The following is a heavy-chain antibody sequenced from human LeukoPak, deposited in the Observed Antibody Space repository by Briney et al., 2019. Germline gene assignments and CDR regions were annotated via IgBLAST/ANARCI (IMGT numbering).Heavy chain of an antibody. CDR2: IYYSGST. CDR1: GGSISSYY. J-gene: IGHJ3*02. CDR3: ARSYIAASGRDAFDI. D-gene: IGHD6-13*01. V-gene: IGHV4-59*01. Sequence: SETLSLTCTGSGGSISSYYWSWVRQPPGKGMEWIGYIYYSGSTNYNPSLKSRVTISVDTSKNQFSLKLSSVTAADTAIYYCARSYIAASGRDAFDIWGQGTMVTVSS.